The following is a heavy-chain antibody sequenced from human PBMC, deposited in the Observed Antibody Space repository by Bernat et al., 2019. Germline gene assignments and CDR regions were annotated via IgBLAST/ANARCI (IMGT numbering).Heavy chain of an antibody. CDR1: GFTFSSYG. CDR3: ARDKDIVVVVAGGLDY. J-gene: IGHJ4*02. V-gene: IGHV3-33*01. D-gene: IGHD2-15*01. CDR2: IWYGGSNK. Sequence: QVQLVESGGGVVQPGRSLRLSCAASGFTFSSYGMHWVRQAPGKGLEWVAVIWYGGSNKYYADSVKGRFTISRDNSKNTLYLQMNSLRAEDTAVYYCARDKDIVVVVAGGLDYWGQGTLVTVSS.